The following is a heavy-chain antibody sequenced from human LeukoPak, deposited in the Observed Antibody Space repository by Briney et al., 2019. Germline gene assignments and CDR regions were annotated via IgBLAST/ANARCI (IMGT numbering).Heavy chain of an antibody. CDR3: ARDNLLLSFVVVPAALSL. Sequence: ASVKVSCKASGYTFTSYGISWVRQAPGQGLEWMGWISAYNGNTNYAQKLQGRVTMTTDTSTSTAYMELRSLRSDDTAVYYCARDNLLLSFVVVPAALSLWGQGTLVTVSS. D-gene: IGHD2-2*01. V-gene: IGHV1-18*01. CDR2: ISAYNGNT. J-gene: IGHJ4*02. CDR1: GYTFTSYG.